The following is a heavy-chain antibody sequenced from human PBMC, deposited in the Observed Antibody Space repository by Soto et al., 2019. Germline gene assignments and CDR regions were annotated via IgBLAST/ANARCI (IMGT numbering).Heavy chain of an antibody. CDR2: FDPEDGET. J-gene: IGHJ3*02. Sequence: ASVKVSCKVSGYTLTELAMHWVRQAPGKGLEWMGGFDPEDGETIYAQKFQGRVTMTEDTSTDTAYMELSSLRSEDTAVYYCATASSGLGDAFDIWGQGTMVTVSS. D-gene: IGHD3-22*01. CDR3: ATASSGLGDAFDI. CDR1: GYTLTELA. V-gene: IGHV1-24*01.